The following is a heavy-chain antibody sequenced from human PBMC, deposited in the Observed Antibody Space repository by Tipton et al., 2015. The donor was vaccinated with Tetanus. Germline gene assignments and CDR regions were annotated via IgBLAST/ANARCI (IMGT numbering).Heavy chain of an antibody. D-gene: IGHD1-20*01. CDR2: IIPIFGTI. V-gene: IGHV1-69*06. J-gene: IGHJ4*02. CDR1: GGSFSTYV. Sequence: QLVQSGPEVKKPGSSVKVSCETAGGSFSTYVTSWVRQAPGQGLEWMGSIIPIFGTITYAQKFQGRVTITADKSTSTAHMSLSSLRSEDTAVYFCARGHSPLYNWSFGYFDFWGQGTLVTVSS. CDR3: ARGHSPLYNWSFGYFDF.